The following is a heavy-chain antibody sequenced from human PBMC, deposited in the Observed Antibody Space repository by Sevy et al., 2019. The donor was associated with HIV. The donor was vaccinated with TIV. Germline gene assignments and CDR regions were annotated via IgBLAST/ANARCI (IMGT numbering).Heavy chain of an antibody. CDR1: GFTFSSYA. D-gene: IGHD6-13*01. V-gene: IGHV3-23*01. CDR2: ISGSGGST. CDR3: AKDPGIAAAGTLTPATSKYFQH. Sequence: GGSLRLSCAASGFTFSSYAMSWVRQAPGKGLEWVSAISGSGGSTYYADSVKGRFTISRDNSKNTLYLQMNSLRAEDTAVYYCAKDPGIAAAGTLTPATSKYFQHWGQGTLVTVSS. J-gene: IGHJ1*01.